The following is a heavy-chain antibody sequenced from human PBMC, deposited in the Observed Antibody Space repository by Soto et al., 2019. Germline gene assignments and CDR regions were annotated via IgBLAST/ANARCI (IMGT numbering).Heavy chain of an antibody. J-gene: IGHJ5*02. V-gene: IGHV4-31*03. CDR3: ARVEGVTRGIVNWFDP. CDR2: IYYSGST. Sequence: SETLCLTCTVSGGSIRSGGYYWSWIRQHPGKGLEWIGYIYYSGSTYYNPSLKSRVTISVDTSKNQFSLKLSSVTAADTAVYYCARVEGVTRGIVNWFDPWGQGTLVTVSS. D-gene: IGHD4-4*01. CDR1: GGSIRSGGYY.